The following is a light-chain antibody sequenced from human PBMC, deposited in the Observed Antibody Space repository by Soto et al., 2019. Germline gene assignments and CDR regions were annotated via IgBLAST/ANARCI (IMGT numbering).Light chain of an antibody. CDR2: FGS. CDR3: MQALQSLT. Sequence: EIVMTQSPLTLPVTPGEPASISCRSSQSLPYNNTYNYLDWYVQKPGQSPQLLIYFGSNRAPGVPDRFSGSGSGTDFTPKINRVEAEEVGTYYCMQALQSLTFGQGTRLEIK. J-gene: IGKJ5*01. CDR1: QSLPYNNTYNY. V-gene: IGKV2-28*01.